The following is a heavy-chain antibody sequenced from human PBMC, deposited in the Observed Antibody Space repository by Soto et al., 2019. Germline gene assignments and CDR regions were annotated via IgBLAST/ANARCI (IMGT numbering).Heavy chain of an antibody. Sequence: EVQLVESGGGLVQPGGSLRLSCAASGFTFSSYAMHWVRQAGKGLEYVSDISSNGGSTYYANSVTGRFTISRDNSKNTLYIQMGSLRAEDMAVYYYARRGYSGYEIDYWGQGTLVTVSS. CDR2: ISSNGGST. J-gene: IGHJ4*02. D-gene: IGHD5-12*01. CDR3: ARRGYSGYEIDY. CDR1: GFTFSSYA. V-gene: IGHV3-64*01.